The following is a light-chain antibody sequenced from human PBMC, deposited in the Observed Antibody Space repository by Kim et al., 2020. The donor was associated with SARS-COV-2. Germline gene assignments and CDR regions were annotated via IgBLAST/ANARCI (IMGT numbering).Light chain of an antibody. CDR2: GAS. CDR3: QQYDDWPPWT. Sequence: SLGERATLSCRASQSVSDNLAWYQQKPGQAPRLLIYGASTRATGIPARFSGSGSGTEFTHTISSLQSEDSAVYYCQQYDDWPPWTFGQGTKVDIK. V-gene: IGKV3-15*01. J-gene: IGKJ1*01. CDR1: QSVSDN.